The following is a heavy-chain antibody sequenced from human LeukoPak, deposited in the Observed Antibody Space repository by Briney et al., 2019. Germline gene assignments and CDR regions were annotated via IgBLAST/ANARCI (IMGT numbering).Heavy chain of an antibody. V-gene: IGHV3-43*02. CDR1: GLPIGDFA. CDR2: ISGDGVST. Sequence: SGGSLRLSCVASGLPIGDFATHWVRQAPGQGLEWVSLISGDGVSTFFADSVKGRFSISRDNSKNPLFLEMSSLRTEDTAMYYCARESGKFDYWGQGTLVAVSS. CDR3: ARESGKFDY. J-gene: IGHJ4*02.